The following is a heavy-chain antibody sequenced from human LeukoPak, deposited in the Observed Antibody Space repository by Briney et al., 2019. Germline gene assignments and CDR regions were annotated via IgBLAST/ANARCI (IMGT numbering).Heavy chain of an antibody. D-gene: IGHD1-1*01. V-gene: IGHV4-34*01. J-gene: IGHJ4*02. Sequence: PSETLSLTCAVYGGSFSGYYWSWIRQPPGKGLEWIGEINHSGSTNYNPSLKSRVTISVDTSKNQFSLKLSSVTAADTAVYYCARSLVNWKSSDYWGQGTLVTVSS. CDR1: GGSFSGYY. CDR2: INHSGST. CDR3: ARSLVNWKSSDY.